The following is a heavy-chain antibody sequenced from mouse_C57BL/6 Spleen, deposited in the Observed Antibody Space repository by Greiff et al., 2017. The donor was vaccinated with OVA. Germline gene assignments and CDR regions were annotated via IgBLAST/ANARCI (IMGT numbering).Heavy chain of an antibody. CDR3: ASGSYYDYEGPYFDY. CDR2: INPNNGGT. V-gene: IGHV1-26*01. J-gene: IGHJ2*01. D-gene: IGHD2-4*01. CDR1: GYTFTDYY. Sequence: VQLQQSGPELVKPGASVKISCKASGYTFTDYYMNWVKQSHGKSLEWIGDINPNNGGTSYNQKFKGKATLTVDKSSSTAYMELRSLTSEDSAVYYCASGSYYDYEGPYFDYWGQGTTLTVSS.